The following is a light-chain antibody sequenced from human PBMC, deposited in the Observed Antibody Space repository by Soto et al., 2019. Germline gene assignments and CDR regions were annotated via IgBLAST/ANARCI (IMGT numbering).Light chain of an antibody. J-gene: IGLJ3*02. CDR2: LEGSGSY. CDR3: ETWDTNTRV. CDR1: SGHSSYI. Sequence: QSVLTQSSSASASLGSSVKLTCTLNSGHSSYIIAWHQQPPGKAPRYLMNLEGSGSYNKGSGVPDRFSGSSSGADRYLTISNLQSEDEGDYYCETWDTNTRVFGGGTKVTVL. V-gene: IGLV4-60*03.